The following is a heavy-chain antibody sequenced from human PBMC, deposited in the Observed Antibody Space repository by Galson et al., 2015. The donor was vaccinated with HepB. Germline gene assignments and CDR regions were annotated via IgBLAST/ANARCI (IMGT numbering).Heavy chain of an antibody. CDR3: ARDTFGGVKGAGGY. CDR1: GYTFTNYG. D-gene: IGHD3-16*01. CDR2: ISAYNGNT. J-gene: IGHJ4*02. Sequence: SVKVSCKASGYTFTNYGISWVRQAPGQGLEWMGWISAYNGNTNYAQKLQGRVTMTTDTSTSTAYMELRSLRSDDTAVYYCARDTFGGVKGAGGYWGQGTLVTVSS. V-gene: IGHV1-18*04.